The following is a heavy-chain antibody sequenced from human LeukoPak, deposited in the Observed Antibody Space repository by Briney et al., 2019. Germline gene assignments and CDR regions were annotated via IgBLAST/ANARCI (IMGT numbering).Heavy chain of an antibody. CDR2: ISGTGDTT. CDR1: GFTFSNNA. Sequence: PGGSLRLSCAVSGFTFSNNAMSWVRQAPGKGLEWVSAISGTGDTTYYADSVKGRLTISRDNSKNMLYLLMNSLRAEDTAVYSCAKRIAAPGILSFFDFWGQGALVTVSS. J-gene: IGHJ4*02. V-gene: IGHV3-23*01. D-gene: IGHD6-13*01. CDR3: AKRIAAPGILSFFDF.